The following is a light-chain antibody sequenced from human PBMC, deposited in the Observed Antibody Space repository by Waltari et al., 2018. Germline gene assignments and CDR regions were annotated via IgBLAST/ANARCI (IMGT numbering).Light chain of an antibody. CDR1: QDILRW. Sequence: DIQMTQSPTSVSASVGDRVTITCRASQDILRWLAGYQHKPGKAPKLRIPETSGLESGVPSRFSGRGSGTDFTLTISSLQPEDFATYYCQQADRLPLTFGGGTKVEIK. J-gene: IGKJ4*01. V-gene: IGKV1-12*01. CDR2: ETS. CDR3: QQADRLPLT.